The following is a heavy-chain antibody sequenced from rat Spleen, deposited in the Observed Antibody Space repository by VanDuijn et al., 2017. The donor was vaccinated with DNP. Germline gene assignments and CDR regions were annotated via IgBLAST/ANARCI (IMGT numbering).Heavy chain of an antibody. J-gene: IGHJ2*01. CDR1: GFSLTNYH. V-gene: IGHV2-32*01. CDR3: ARASTAIAFFDY. CDR2: MWSDGDT. Sequence: QVQLKESGPGRVQSSQTLSLTCTVSGFSLTNYHVHWVRQPPGKGLEWMGVMWSDGDTSYNAALKSRLSISRDTSKSQVFLKMNSLQNEDTATHYCARASTAIAFFDYWGQGVMVTVSS. D-gene: IGHD1-2*01.